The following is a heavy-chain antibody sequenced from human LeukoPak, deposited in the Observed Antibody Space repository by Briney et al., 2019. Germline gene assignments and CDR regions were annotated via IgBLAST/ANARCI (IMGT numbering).Heavy chain of an antibody. CDR1: GYTFTGCY. Sequence: ASVKVSCKASGYTFTGCYMHWVRQAPGQGLEWMGWINPNSGGTNYAQKFQGRVTMTRDTSISTAYMELSRLRSDDTAVYYCARVDAIVATTPDYWGQGTLVTVSS. D-gene: IGHD5-12*01. J-gene: IGHJ4*02. CDR3: ARVDAIVATTPDY. V-gene: IGHV1-2*02. CDR2: INPNSGGT.